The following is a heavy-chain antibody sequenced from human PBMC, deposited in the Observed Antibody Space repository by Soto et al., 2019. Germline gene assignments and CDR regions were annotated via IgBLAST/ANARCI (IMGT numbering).Heavy chain of an antibody. CDR1: GFTFSSYA. D-gene: IGHD6-25*01. Sequence: GESLKISCAASGFTFSSYAMHWVRQAPGKGLEWVAVISYDGSNKYYADSVKGRFTISRDNSKNTLYLQMNSLRAEDTAVYYCARTLAAGLSYYYGMDVWGQGTTVTVSS. CDR3: ARTLAAGLSYYYGMDV. CDR2: ISYDGSNK. J-gene: IGHJ6*02. V-gene: IGHV3-30-3*01.